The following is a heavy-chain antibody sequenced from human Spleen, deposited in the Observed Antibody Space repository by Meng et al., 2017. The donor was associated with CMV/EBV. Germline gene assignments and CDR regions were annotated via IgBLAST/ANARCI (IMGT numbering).Heavy chain of an antibody. CDR2: IYYSGST. Sequence: SETLSLTCIVSGGSVSSGSYYWSWIRQPPGKGLEWIGYIYYSGSTNYNPSLKSRVTISVDTSKNQFSLKLSSVTAADTAVYYCARDRVEDVLRFLEWLPNYGMDVWGQGTTVTVSS. D-gene: IGHD3-3*01. V-gene: IGHV4-61*01. CDR1: GGSVSSGSYY. J-gene: IGHJ6*02. CDR3: ARDRVEDVLRFLEWLPNYGMDV.